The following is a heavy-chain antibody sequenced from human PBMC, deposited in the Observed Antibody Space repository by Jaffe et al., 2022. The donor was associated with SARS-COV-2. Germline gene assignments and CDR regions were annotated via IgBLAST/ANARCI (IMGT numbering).Heavy chain of an antibody. CDR3: ARELNSYYYYYGMDV. Sequence: EVQLVESGGGLVQPGGSLRLSCAASGFTFSSYSMNWVRQAPGKGLEWVSYISSSSSTIYYADSVKGRFTISRDNAKNSLYLQMNSLRDEDTAVYYCARELNSYYYYYGMDVWGQGTTVTVSS. D-gene: IGHD1-1*01. V-gene: IGHV3-48*02. CDR1: GFTFSSYS. CDR2: ISSSSSTI. J-gene: IGHJ6*02.